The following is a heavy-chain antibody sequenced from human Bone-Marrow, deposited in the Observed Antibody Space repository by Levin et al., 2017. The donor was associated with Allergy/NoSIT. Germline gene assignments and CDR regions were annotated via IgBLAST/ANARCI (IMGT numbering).Heavy chain of an antibody. J-gene: IGHJ4*02. V-gene: IGHV4-39*01. D-gene: IGHD1-26*01. CDR2: IYYSGTT. Sequence: MSSETLSLTCTVSGASIRSSSYYWGWVRQPPGKGLEWIGNIYYSGTTYYNPSLKSRVTISVDTSKNQFSLKLSSVTAADTAVYYCARSDSGSYSRFDYWGQGTLVTVSS. CDR1: GASIRSSSYY. CDR3: ARSDSGSYSRFDY.